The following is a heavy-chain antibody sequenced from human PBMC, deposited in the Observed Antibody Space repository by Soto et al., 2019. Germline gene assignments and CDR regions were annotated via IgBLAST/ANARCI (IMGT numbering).Heavy chain of an antibody. J-gene: IGHJ3*02. V-gene: IGHV4-34*01. D-gene: IGHD3-10*01. CDR1: GGSFSGYY. CDR3: ARGRRVRGVIPYAFDI. CDR2: INHSGST. Sequence: SETLYLTCAVYGGSFSGYYWSWIRQHPGKGLEWIGEINHSGSTNYNPSLKSRVTISVDTSKNQFSLKLSSVTAADTAVYYCARGRRVRGVIPYAFDIWGQGTMVT.